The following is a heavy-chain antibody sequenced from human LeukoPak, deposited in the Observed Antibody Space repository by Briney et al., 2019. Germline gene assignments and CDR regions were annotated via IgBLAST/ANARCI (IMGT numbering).Heavy chain of an antibody. CDR1: GGSINSSSYY. CDR3: ARAIPSTTKPSVYYYMDV. J-gene: IGHJ6*03. V-gene: IGHV4-39*07. Sequence: PSETLSLTCTVSGGSINSSSYYWGWIRQPPGKGLEWFGSIYYGGSTYYNPSLKSRVTISLDRSKNQFSLNLSSVTAADTAVYYCARAIPSTTKPSVYYYMDVWGKGTTVTVSS. D-gene: IGHD1-1*01. CDR2: IYYGGST.